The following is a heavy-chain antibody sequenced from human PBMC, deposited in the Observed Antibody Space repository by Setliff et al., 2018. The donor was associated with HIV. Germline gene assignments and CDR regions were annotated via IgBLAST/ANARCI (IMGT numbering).Heavy chain of an antibody. Sequence: GGSLRLSCRVSGLTVDYYATSWVRQVSGKGLQWVSVVSGNGETTYYADSVKGRFTISRDISKNILYLQMNSLRVEDTAIYFCAQSTGGDASGRWGYLEHWGQGTPVTVSS. CDR3: AQSTGGDASGRWGYLEH. CDR2: VSGNGETT. D-gene: IGHD1-1*01. J-gene: IGHJ4*02. V-gene: IGHV3-23*01. CDR1: GLTVDYYA.